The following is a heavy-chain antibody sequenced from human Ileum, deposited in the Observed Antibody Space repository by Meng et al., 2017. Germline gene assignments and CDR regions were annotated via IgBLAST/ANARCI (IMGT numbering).Heavy chain of an antibody. CDR2: AGT. CDR1: GGAVRTSDYQ. CDR3: ARDHWGSLDY. D-gene: IGHD7-27*01. Sequence: QVQLRGSGQGLVRPSVTLSLTCTVAGGAVRTSDYQWGWIRQPPGKGLEWIGYAGTNYNPSLKSRVTISVATSKRQFSLKLTSVTAADTAVYYCARDHWGSLDYWGQGILVTVSS. J-gene: IGHJ4*02. V-gene: IGHV4-61*08.